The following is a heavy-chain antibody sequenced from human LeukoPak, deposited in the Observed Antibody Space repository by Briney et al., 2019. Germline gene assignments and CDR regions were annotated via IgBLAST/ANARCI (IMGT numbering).Heavy chain of an antibody. V-gene: IGHV4-39*01. J-gene: IGHJ4*02. CDR1: GGSISSSSYY. CDR3: ARRDLTNSGAGDY. CDR2: IYYSGST. D-gene: IGHD6-25*01. Sequence: SETLSLTCTVSGGSISSSSYYWGWIRQPPGKGLKWIGSIYYSGSTYYNPSLKSRVTISVDTSKNQFSLKLSSVTAADTAVYYCARRDLTNSGAGDYWGQGTLVTVSS.